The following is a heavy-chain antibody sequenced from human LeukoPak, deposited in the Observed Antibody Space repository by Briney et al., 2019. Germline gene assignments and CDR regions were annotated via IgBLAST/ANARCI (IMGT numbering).Heavy chain of an antibody. V-gene: IGHV3-23*01. D-gene: IGHD6-13*01. CDR2: FSGSGGST. CDR1: GFTFSSYA. J-gene: IGHJ5*02. Sequence: QAGGSLRLSCGACGFTFSSYAMSGVRQAPGKGLEWVSAFSGSGGSTYYADSVKGRFTISRENSKNTLDLQMNSLRAEDTAVYYCAKDPIAAAGTNWFDPWGQGTLVTVSS. CDR3: AKDPIAAAGTNWFDP.